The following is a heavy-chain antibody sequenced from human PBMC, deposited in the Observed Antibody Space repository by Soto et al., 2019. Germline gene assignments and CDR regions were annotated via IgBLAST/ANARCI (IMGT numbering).Heavy chain of an antibody. CDR3: TRGYCSGGSCYSSPSFADY. Sequence: EVQLVESGGDLVQPGGSLRLSCAASGFTFSNYWMHWVRQAPGKGLVWVSRINSDGSDTTYADSVKGRFTISRDNAKNTLYVHMNNLRAEDTAVYYCTRGYCSGGSCYSSPSFADYWGQGTLVTVSS. J-gene: IGHJ4*02. D-gene: IGHD2-15*01. CDR1: GFTFSNYW. V-gene: IGHV3-74*01. CDR2: INSDGSDT.